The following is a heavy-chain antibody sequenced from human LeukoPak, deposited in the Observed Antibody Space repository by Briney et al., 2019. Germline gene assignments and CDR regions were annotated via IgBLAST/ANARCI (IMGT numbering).Heavy chain of an antibody. CDR1: GFTFSSYG. D-gene: IGHD6-13*01. CDR2: ISGSGGST. V-gene: IGHV3-23*01. CDR3: AKSGYSSSWSNAAVYNWFDP. Sequence: GGSLRLSCAASGFTFSSYGLNWVRQAPGKGLEWVSIISGSGGSTYYADSVKGRFTISRDNSKNTLYLQMNSLRAEDTAVYYCAKSGYSSSWSNAAVYNWFDPWGQGTLVTVSS. J-gene: IGHJ5*02.